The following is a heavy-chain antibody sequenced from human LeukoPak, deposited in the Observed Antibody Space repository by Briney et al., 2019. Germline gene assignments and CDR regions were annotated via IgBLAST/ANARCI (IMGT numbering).Heavy chain of an antibody. CDR3: ARGYYYDYSGPDFDY. J-gene: IGHJ4*02. D-gene: IGHD3-22*01. CDR2: IYYSGST. V-gene: IGHV4-39*07. CDR1: GGSISSSSYY. Sequence: SETLSLTCTVSGGSISSSSYYWGWIRQPPGKGLEWIGNIYYSGSTYYNPSLESRVTMSLDTSKNQFSLRLTSVTAADTAVYYCARGYYYDYSGPDFDYWGQGTLVTVSS.